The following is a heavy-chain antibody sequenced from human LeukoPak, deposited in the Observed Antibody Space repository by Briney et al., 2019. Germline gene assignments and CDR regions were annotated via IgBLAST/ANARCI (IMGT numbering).Heavy chain of an antibody. CDR3: ASVLTMTTRGAFDI. D-gene: IGHD4-17*01. V-gene: IGHV1-18*01. J-gene: IGHJ3*02. Sequence: ASVKVSCKAVGYTFTSYGISWVRQAPGQGLEGMGWISAYNGNTNYAQKLQGRVTMTTDTFTSTAHMELRSLRSDDTAVYYCASVLTMTTRGAFDIWGQGTMVTVSS. CDR1: GYTFTSYG. CDR2: ISAYNGNT.